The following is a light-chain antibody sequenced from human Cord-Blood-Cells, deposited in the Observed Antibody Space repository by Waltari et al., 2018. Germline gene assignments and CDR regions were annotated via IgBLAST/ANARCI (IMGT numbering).Light chain of an antibody. J-gene: IGKJ1*01. Sequence: QSPGTLSLSPGERATLSCRASQSVSSSYLAWYRQKPGQAPRLLIYGASSRATGIPDRFSGSGSGTDFTLTISRLEPEDFAVYYCQQYGSSRWTFGQGTKVEIK. CDR2: GAS. CDR1: QSVSSSY. V-gene: IGKV3-20*01. CDR3: QQYGSSRWT.